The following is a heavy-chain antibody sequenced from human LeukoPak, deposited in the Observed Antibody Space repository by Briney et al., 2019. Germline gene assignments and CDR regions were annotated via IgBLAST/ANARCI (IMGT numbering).Heavy chain of an antibody. Sequence: SETLSLTCAVYGGSFRGYYWSWIRQPPAKGLEWIGEINHSGSTNYNPSLTSRVTISVDTSKNQFSLKLSSVTAADTAVYYCARGLRGIVVVPAAVVRTKYYYYYMDVWGKGTTVTVSS. V-gene: IGHV4-34*01. J-gene: IGHJ6*03. CDR1: GGSFRGYY. D-gene: IGHD2-2*01. CDR2: INHSGST. CDR3: ARGLRGIVVVPAAVVRTKYYYYYMDV.